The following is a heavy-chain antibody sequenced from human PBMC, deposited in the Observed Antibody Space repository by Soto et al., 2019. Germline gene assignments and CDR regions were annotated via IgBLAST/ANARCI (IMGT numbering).Heavy chain of an antibody. D-gene: IGHD3-9*01. CDR2: INAGNGNT. CDR1: GYTFTGYA. J-gene: IGHJ4*02. Sequence: GASVKVSCKASGYTFTGYAMHWVRQAPGQRLEWMGWINAGNGNTNYAQKLQGRVTMTTDTSTSTAYMELRSLRSDDTAVYYCARETYDILTGYWQGFDYWGQGTLVTVSS. CDR3: ARETYDILTGYWQGFDY. V-gene: IGHV1-3*01.